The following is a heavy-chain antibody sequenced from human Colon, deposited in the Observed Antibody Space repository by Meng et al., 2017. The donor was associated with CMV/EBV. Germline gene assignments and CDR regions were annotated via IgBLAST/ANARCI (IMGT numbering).Heavy chain of an antibody. V-gene: IGHV4-61*01. D-gene: IGHD6-19*01. J-gene: IGHJ4*02. CDR2: ISYSGNT. Sequence: ASLRLSCSVSGGSVNSGSYYWTWIRQPPGEGLEWIGYISYSGNTNYNPSLKSRLTIEVDTSRNQFSLKLTSVSAADTAMYYCAREASGWSTGIDYWGQGTLVTVSS. CDR1: GGSVNSGSYY. CDR3: AREASGWSTGIDY.